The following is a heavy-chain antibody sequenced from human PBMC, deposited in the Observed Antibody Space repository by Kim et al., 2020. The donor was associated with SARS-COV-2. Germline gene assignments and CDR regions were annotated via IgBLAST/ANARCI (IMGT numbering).Heavy chain of an antibody. CDR3: ARDRDSEDYGDSECDY. Sequence: GGSLRLSCAASGFTFSSYIMNWVRQAPGKGLEWVSYIKSSSSTIYYADSVKGRFTISRDNAKNSLYLQMNSLRAEDTAVYYCARDRDSEDYGDSECDYWGQGTLVTVSS. J-gene: IGHJ4*02. CDR2: IKSSSSTI. CDR1: GFTFSSYI. D-gene: IGHD4-17*01. V-gene: IGHV3-48*01.